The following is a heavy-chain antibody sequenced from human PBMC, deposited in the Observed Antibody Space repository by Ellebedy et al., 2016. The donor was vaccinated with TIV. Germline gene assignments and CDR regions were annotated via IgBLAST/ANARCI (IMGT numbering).Heavy chain of an antibody. V-gene: IGHV1-18*04. CDR2: ISAYNGNT. CDR1: GYTFTSYG. D-gene: IGHD6-13*01. CDR3: ARGPDGYSSSWLYYGMDV. J-gene: IGHJ6*02. Sequence: AASVKVSCKASGYTFTSYGISWVRQAPGQGLEWMGWISAYNGNTNYAQKLQGRVTMTTDTSTSTAYMELRSLRSDDTAVYYCARGPDGYSSSWLYYGMDVWGQGTTVTVSS.